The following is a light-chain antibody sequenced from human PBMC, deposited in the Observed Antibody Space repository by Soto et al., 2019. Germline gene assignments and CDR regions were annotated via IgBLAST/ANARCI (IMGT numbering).Light chain of an antibody. Sequence: QSVLAQPASVSASPGQSITISCTGTTSDVGGYNYVSWYQQHPGKAPKLMIYEVSNRPSGVSNRFSASKSDNTASLTISGLQAEDEADYYCSSYTSSSTLVFGGGTKVTV. J-gene: IGLJ3*02. V-gene: IGLV2-14*01. CDR3: SSYTSSSTLV. CDR2: EVS. CDR1: TSDVGGYNY.